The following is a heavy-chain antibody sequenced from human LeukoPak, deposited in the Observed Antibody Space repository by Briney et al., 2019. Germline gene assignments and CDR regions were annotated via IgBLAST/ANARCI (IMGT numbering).Heavy chain of an antibody. J-gene: IGHJ2*01. CDR3: ARDELGGDYALHWYFDL. D-gene: IGHD4-17*01. Sequence: SETLSLTCTVSGGSISSYYWSWIRQPAGKGLEWIGRIYTSGSTNYNPSLKSRVTMSVDTSKNQFSLKLSSVTAAVTAVYYCARDELGGDYALHWYFDLWGRGTLVTVSS. V-gene: IGHV4-4*07. CDR2: IYTSGST. CDR1: GGSISSYY.